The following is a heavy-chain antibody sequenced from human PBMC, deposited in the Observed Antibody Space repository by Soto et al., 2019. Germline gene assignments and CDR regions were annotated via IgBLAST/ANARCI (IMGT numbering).Heavy chain of an antibody. CDR2: IIPIFGTA. CDR3: AREISMVRATYIDSPYYYYGMDV. D-gene: IGHD3-10*01. J-gene: IGHJ6*02. Sequence: QVQLVQSGAEVKKPGSSVKVSCKASGGTFSSYAISWVRQAPGQGLEWMGGIIPIFGTANYAQKFQGRVTITADEFTSTAYMELSSLRSEDTAVYYCAREISMVRATYIDSPYYYYGMDVWGQGTTVTVSS. V-gene: IGHV1-69*01. CDR1: GGTFSSYA.